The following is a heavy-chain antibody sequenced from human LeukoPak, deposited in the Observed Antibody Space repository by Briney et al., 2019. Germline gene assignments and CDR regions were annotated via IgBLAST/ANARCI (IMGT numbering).Heavy chain of an antibody. Sequence: PSETLSLTCAGSGYSISSGYYWGWIRQPPGKRLEWIGSIYHSGSTYYNPSLKSRVSISVDTSKNQFSLKLSSVTAADTAVYYCARGCGIVGATVHPSDYWGQGTLVTVSS. CDR3: ARGCGIVGATVHPSDY. CDR2: IYHSGST. V-gene: IGHV4-38-2*01. J-gene: IGHJ4*02. D-gene: IGHD1-26*01. CDR1: GYSISSGYY.